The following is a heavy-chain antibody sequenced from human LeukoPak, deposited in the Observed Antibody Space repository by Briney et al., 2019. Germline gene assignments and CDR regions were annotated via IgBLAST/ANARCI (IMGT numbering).Heavy chain of an antibody. CDR2: IYSGGST. CDR1: GFTVSSNY. CDR3: ARDGPISDTFDI. Sequence: GGSLRLSCAASGFTVSSNYMSWVRQAPGKGLEWVSVIYSGGSTYYADSVKGRFTISRDNSKNTLYLQMGSLRAEDMAVYYCARDGPISDTFDIWGQGTMVTVSS. V-gene: IGHV3-66*01. J-gene: IGHJ3*02.